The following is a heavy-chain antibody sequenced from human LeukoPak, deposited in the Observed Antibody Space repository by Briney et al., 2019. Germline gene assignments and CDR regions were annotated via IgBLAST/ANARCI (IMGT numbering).Heavy chain of an antibody. J-gene: IGHJ4*02. Sequence: ASVKVSCKASGYTFTGYYMHWVRQAPGQGLEWMGRINPNSGGTNYAQKFQGRVTMTRDTSISTAYMELSRLRSDDTAVYYCAPQRWALEGSSGSWGQGTLVTVSS. CDR2: INPNSGGT. D-gene: IGHD3-22*01. CDR1: GYTFTGYY. V-gene: IGHV1-2*06. CDR3: APQRWALEGSSGS.